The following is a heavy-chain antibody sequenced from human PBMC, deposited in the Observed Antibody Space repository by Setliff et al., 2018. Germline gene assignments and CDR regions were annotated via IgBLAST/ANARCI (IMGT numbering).Heavy chain of an antibody. CDR3: ARVYGENDLPDI. CDR1: GGSITSHSYY. V-gene: IGHV4-39*07. CDR2: IYYDGRT. J-gene: IGHJ3*02. Sequence: SETLSLTCTVSGGSITSHSYYWAWIRQPPGKGLEWTGSIYYDGRTFSHPSLRSRVTVSVDTSKDQFSLKLTSVTAADTAMYYCARVYGENDLPDIWGQGTMVTVS. D-gene: IGHD4-17*01.